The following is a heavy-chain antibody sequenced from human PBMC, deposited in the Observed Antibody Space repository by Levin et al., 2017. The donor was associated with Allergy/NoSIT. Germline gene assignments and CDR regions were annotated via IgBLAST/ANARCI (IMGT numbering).Heavy chain of an antibody. CDR3: TRRKVESGYYS. Sequence: GESLKISCAASGFTFSGSAMHWVRQASGKGLEWVGRIRSKANSYATAYAASVKGRFTISRDDSKNTAYLQMNSLKTEDTAVYYCTRRKVESGYYSWGQGTLVTVSS. CDR2: IRSKANSYAT. D-gene: IGHD3-22*01. J-gene: IGHJ4*02. V-gene: IGHV3-73*01. CDR1: GFTFSGSA.